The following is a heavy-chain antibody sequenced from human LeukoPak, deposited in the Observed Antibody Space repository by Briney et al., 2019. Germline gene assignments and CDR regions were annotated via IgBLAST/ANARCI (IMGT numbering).Heavy chain of an antibody. V-gene: IGHV4-30-4*08. Sequence: SETLSLTCTVSGGSISSGDYYWSWIRQTPGKGLEWIGYIYYSGSTYYNPSLKSRVTISVDTSKNQFSLKLSSVTAADTAVYYCARDSPRDYYDSSGSYYFDYWGQGTLVTVSS. CDR2: IYYSGST. CDR1: GGSISSGDYY. D-gene: IGHD3-22*01. J-gene: IGHJ4*02. CDR3: ARDSPRDYYDSSGSYYFDY.